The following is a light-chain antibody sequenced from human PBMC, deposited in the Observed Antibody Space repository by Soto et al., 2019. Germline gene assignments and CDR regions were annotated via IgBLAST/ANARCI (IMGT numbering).Light chain of an antibody. CDR2: GAS. J-gene: IGKJ1*01. Sequence: ILMTQSPATLSVSPGERATLSCRASQNIDTALAWYQQKPGQAPRLLIYGASTRATGIPARFSGSGSGTEFTLPISSLQSEDFAVYYCQQYHYWWTFGQGTKVEIK. CDR3: QQYHYWWT. V-gene: IGKV3-15*01. CDR1: QNIDTA.